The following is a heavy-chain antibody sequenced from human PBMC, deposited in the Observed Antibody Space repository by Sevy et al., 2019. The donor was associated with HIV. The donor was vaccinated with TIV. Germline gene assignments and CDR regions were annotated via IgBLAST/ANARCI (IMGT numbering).Heavy chain of an antibody. D-gene: IGHD3-3*01. CDR3: AKAILPNDY. CDR2: ITISGDRK. CDR1: GFTFTNAA. J-gene: IGHJ4*02. V-gene: IGHV3-23*01. Sequence: GGSLRLSCAVSGFTFTNAAMTWVRQAPGKGLEWVSGITISGDRKYYADSVRGRFTISRDNSKNTVYLQMNSLIDEDTAVYYCAKAILPNDYWGQGTLVTVSS.